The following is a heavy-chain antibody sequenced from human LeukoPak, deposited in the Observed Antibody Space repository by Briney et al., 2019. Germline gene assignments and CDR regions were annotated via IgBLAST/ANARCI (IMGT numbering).Heavy chain of an antibody. Sequence: PSETLSLTCAVYGESSFSSYYWSWIRQTPGGALEWIREINHSGYTNYNPSLKSRVTLSIDTSKNQSSLRVTSVTAADTAVYYCSRQVVGNDYWGQGTLVTVSS. D-gene: IGHD3-22*01. CDR2: INHSGYT. CDR3: SRQVVGNDY. J-gene: IGHJ4*02. V-gene: IGHV4-34*01. CDR1: GESSFSSYY.